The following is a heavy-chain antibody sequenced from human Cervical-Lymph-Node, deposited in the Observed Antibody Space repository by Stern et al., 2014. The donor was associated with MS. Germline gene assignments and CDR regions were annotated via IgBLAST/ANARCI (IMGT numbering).Heavy chain of an antibody. D-gene: IGHD3-16*01. CDR3: ARADVRGSYALFDY. Sequence: VQLVESGGGVVQPGRSLRLSCVVSGFTFNHYAMHWVRQAPGKGLEWVAVISYDGSNKHYADAVMGRFTISRVNSKNTLSLQMNSLRSEDTAVYYCARADVRGSYALFDYWGQGTLVTVSS. V-gene: IGHV3-30*03. CDR2: ISYDGSNK. CDR1: GFTFNHYA. J-gene: IGHJ4*02.